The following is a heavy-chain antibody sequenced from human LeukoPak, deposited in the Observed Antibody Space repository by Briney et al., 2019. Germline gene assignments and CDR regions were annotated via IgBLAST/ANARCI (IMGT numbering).Heavy chain of an antibody. CDR2: ISSSGSTI. V-gene: IGHV3-48*03. J-gene: IGHJ4*02. CDR1: GFTFSSYE. D-gene: IGHD6-19*01. Sequence: GGSLRLSCAASGFTFSSYEMNWVRQAPGKGLEWVSYISSSGSTIYYADSVKGRFTISRDNAKNSLYLQMNSLRAEDTAVYYCASGSGWYDHYFDYWGQGTLVTVSS. CDR3: ASGSGWYDHYFDY.